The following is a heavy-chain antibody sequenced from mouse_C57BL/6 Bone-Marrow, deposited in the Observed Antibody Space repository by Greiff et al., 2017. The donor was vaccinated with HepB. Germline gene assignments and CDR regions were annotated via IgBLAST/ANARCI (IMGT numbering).Heavy chain of an antibody. Sequence: QVHVKQSGAELARPGASVKMSCKASGYTFTSYTMHWVKQRPGQGLEWIGYINPSSGYTKYNQKFKDKATLTADKSSSTAYMQLSSLTSEDSAVYYCARTWLSFAYWGQGTLVTVSA. V-gene: IGHV1-4*01. CDR1: GYTFTSYT. J-gene: IGHJ3*01. CDR3: ARTWLSFAY. CDR2: INPSSGYT. D-gene: IGHD2-2*01.